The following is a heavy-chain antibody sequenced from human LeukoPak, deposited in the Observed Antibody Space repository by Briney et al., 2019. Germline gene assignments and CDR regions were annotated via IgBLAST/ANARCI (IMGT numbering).Heavy chain of an antibody. V-gene: IGHV3-23*01. J-gene: IGHJ4*02. D-gene: IGHD2-15*01. CDR1: GLTFSSSA. CDR2: ISNNGGYT. Sequence: GGSVRLSCAASGLTFSSSAMSWVRQAPGKGLEWVSAISNNGGYTYYADSVQGRFTISRDNSKSTLCLQMNSLRAEDTAVYYCAKQLGYCSDGSCYFPYWGQGTLVTVSS. CDR3: AKQLGYCSDGSCYFPY.